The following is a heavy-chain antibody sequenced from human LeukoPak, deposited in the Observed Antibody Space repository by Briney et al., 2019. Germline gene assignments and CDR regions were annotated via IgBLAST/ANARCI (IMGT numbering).Heavy chain of an antibody. Sequence: PGGSLRLSCAASGFTFSSYSMNWVRQAPGKGLEWVSSISSSNSYIYYADSVKGRFTISRDNAKNSLYLQMNSLRAEDTAVYYCARSVGSGGYEVYWGQGTLVTVSS. CDR2: ISSSNSYI. J-gene: IGHJ4*02. V-gene: IGHV3-21*01. CDR1: GFTFSSYS. CDR3: ARSVGSGGYEVY. D-gene: IGHD1-26*01.